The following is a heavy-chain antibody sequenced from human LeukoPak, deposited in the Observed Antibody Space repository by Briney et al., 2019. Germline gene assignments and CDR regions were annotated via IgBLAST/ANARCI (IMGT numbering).Heavy chain of an antibody. D-gene: IGHD3-16*02. Sequence: SETLSLTCAVYGGSFSGYYWSWIRQPPGKGLEWIGEINHSGSTNYNPSLKSRVTISVDTSKNQFSLKLSSVTAADTAVYYCARVWSNYDYVWGSYRLRSNWFDPWGQGTLVTVSS. V-gene: IGHV4-34*01. CDR2: INHSGST. J-gene: IGHJ5*02. CDR3: ARVWSNYDYVWGSYRLRSNWFDP. CDR1: GGSFSGYY.